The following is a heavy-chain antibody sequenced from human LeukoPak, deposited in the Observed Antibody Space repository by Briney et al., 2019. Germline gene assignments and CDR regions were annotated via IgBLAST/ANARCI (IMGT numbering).Heavy chain of an antibody. V-gene: IGHV3-23*01. D-gene: IGHD2-21*02. CDR2: ISGSGGST. CDR3: AKGRYCGTDCYSLIDY. Sequence: GGSLRLSCAASGFTFSSSVMSWVRQAPGKGLEWVSVISGSGGSTYYADSVKGRFTISRDNSKNTLDLQMNSLSAEGTAVYYCAKGRYCGTDCYSLIDYWGQGTLVTVSS. J-gene: IGHJ4*02. CDR1: GFTFSSSV.